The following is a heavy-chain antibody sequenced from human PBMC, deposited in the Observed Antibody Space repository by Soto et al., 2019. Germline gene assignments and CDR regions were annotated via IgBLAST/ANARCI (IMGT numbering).Heavy chain of an antibody. D-gene: IGHD6-19*01. V-gene: IGHV4-61*01. CDR1: GGSVSSGSYH. CDR2: IYHSGST. CDR3: ARFSAAWFDP. Sequence: QVQLQESGPGLVKPSETLSLTCTVSGGSVSSGSYHWGWIRQPPGKGLEWIGYIYHSGSTNYNPSRKSRVTISVDTSKNQFSLSLTSVTAADTAVYYCARFSAAWFDPWGQGTLVTVAS. J-gene: IGHJ5*02.